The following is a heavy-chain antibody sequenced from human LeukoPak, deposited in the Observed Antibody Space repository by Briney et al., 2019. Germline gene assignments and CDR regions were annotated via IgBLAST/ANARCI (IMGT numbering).Heavy chain of an antibody. V-gene: IGHV4-39*07. CDR1: GDSISSSSYS. D-gene: IGHD1/OR15-1a*01. CDR2: VYYRVTS. J-gene: IGHJ6*02. Sequence: SETLSLTCTVSGDSISSSSYSWAWIRQPPGKGLEWLATVYYRVTSYSNPSLRSRVSISLDASQNQLSLRVTSVTAADTAVYYCARQKWEQQGRDYYFNGLDVWGPGTTVIVSS. CDR3: ARQKWEQQGRDYYFNGLDV.